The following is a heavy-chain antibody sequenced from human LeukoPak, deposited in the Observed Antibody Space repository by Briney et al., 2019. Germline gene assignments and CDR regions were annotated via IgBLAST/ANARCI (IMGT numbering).Heavy chain of an antibody. V-gene: IGHV1-18*01. Sequence: ASVKVSCKASGYTFTSYGISWVRQAPGQGLEWMGWISAYNGNTNYAQKFQGRVTMTRDTSISTAYMELSRLRSDDTAMYYCASVYGSGSYSGYWGQGTLVTVSS. CDR3: ASVYGSGSYSGY. D-gene: IGHD3-10*01. CDR1: GYTFTSYG. J-gene: IGHJ4*02. CDR2: ISAYNGNT.